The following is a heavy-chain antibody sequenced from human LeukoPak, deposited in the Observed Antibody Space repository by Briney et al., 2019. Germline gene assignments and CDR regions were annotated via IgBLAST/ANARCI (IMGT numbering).Heavy chain of an antibody. CDR1: GGTFSSYA. Sequence: SVKVSCKASGGTFSSYAISWVRQAPGQGLEWMGRIIPIFGTANYAQKFQGRVTITTDESTSTAYMELSSLRSEDTAVYYCARGYCSSTSCYGYYWYFDLWGRGTLVTVS. CDR3: ARGYCSSTSCYGYYWYFDL. V-gene: IGHV1-69*05. D-gene: IGHD2-2*01. CDR2: IIPIFGTA. J-gene: IGHJ2*01.